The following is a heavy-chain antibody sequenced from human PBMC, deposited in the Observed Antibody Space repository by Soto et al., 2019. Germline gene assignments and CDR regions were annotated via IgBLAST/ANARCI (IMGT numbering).Heavy chain of an antibody. D-gene: IGHD4-4*01. CDR3: ARAHLRVTIEGYYYYGMDV. CDR2: IYYSGST. V-gene: IGHV4-31*03. J-gene: IGHJ6*02. Sequence: QVQLQESGPGLVKPSQTLSLTCTVSGGSISSGGYYWSWIRQHPGKGLEWIGYIYYSGSTYYNPSLKSRVTISVDTSKNQFSLKLISVTAADTAVYYCARAHLRVTIEGYYYYGMDVWGQGTTVTVSS. CDR1: GGSISSGGYY.